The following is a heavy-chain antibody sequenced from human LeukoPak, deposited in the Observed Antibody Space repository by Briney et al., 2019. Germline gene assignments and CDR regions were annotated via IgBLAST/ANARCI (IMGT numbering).Heavy chain of an antibody. V-gene: IGHV3-30*18. CDR3: AKRAKSYYDSSGYHFDY. J-gene: IGHJ4*02. CDR2: ILCDESNK. Sequence: PGGSLRLSCAASGFTFSSYGMHWVRQAPGKGLEWVAVILCDESNKYYADSVKSRFTISRDNTKNTLYLQMNSLRSEETAVYYCAKRAKSYYDSSGYHFDYWGQGTLVTVSS. CDR1: GFTFSSYG. D-gene: IGHD3-22*01.